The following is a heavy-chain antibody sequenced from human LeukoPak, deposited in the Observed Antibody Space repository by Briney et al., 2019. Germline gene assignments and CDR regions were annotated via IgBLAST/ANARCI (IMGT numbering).Heavy chain of an antibody. J-gene: IGHJ4*02. Sequence: SETLSLTCTVSGGSISSYYWSWIRQPAGKGLEWIGRIYTSGSTNYNPPLKSRVTMSIDTSKNQFSLKLSSVTAADTAVYYCARDRGSYYGRDYFDYWGQGTLVTVSS. CDR1: GGSISSYY. CDR2: IYTSGST. CDR3: ARDRGSYYGRDYFDY. D-gene: IGHD1-26*01. V-gene: IGHV4-4*07.